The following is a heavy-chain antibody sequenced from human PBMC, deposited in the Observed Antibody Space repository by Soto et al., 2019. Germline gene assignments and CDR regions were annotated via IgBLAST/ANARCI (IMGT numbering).Heavy chain of an antibody. CDR1: GFTFSYSA. D-gene: IGHD6-13*01. CDR3: AMGLAAAGPLDY. V-gene: IGHV3-23*01. CDR2: ISGSGGTP. J-gene: IGHJ4*02. Sequence: PXGSLRLSCAASGFTFSYSAMSWVRQAPGRGLEWVSTISGSGGTPYYADSVKGRFTISRDNSKNSLYLVLNSLRADDTAIYYCAMGLAAAGPLDYWGQGALVTVS.